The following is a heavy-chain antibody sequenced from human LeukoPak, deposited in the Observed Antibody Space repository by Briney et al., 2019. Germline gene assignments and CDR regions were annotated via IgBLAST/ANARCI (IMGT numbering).Heavy chain of an antibody. CDR3: TTVGSYSSTWYFDY. D-gene: IGHD6-6*01. CDR1: EFTFRNYA. Sequence: GGSLRLSCAASEFTFRNYAMTWVRQAPGKGLEWVSGISGSDGSTYYADSVKGRFTISRDSSKSTLYLQMNGLRAEDTAVYYCTTVGSYSSTWYFDYWGQGTLVTVSS. V-gene: IGHV3-23*01. CDR2: ISGSDGST. J-gene: IGHJ4*02.